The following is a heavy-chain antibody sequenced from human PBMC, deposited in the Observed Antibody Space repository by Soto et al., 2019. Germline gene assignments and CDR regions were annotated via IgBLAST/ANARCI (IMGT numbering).Heavy chain of an antibody. V-gene: IGHV1-2*02. D-gene: IGHD5-18*01. Sequence: GASVKVSCKTSGYTFTDYYTHCVPQAPGQGLEWMGWMNPKSGGAYFAQKFQGRVTLTRDTSIGTAYIEVNSLTSDDTAVYFCTRENIDNSDGLYDAFDIWGQGTTVTVSS. CDR1: GYTFTDYY. J-gene: IGHJ3*02. CDR2: MNPKSGGA. CDR3: TRENIDNSDGLYDAFDI.